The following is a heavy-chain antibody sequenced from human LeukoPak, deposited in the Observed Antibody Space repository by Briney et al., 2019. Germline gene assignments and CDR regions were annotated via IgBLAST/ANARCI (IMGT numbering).Heavy chain of an antibody. J-gene: IGHJ5*02. Sequence: SETLSLTCTVSGGSISSYYWSWIRQPPGKGLEWIGYIYYSRSTNYNPSLKSRVTISVDTSKNQFSLKLSSVTAADTAVYYCARVQNPDILTGSGWFDPWGQGTLVTVSS. CDR1: GGSISSYY. D-gene: IGHD3-9*01. CDR2: IYYSRST. V-gene: IGHV4-59*01. CDR3: ARVQNPDILTGSGWFDP.